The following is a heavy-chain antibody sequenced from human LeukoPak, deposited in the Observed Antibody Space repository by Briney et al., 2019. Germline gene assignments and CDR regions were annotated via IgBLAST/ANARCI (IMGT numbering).Heavy chain of an antibody. V-gene: IGHV3-11*01. D-gene: IGHD4-11*01. CDR1: GFSFSDYY. J-gene: IGHJ4*02. CDR2: IVGSGSTT. Sequence: KSGGSLRLSCAASGFSFSDYYMSWIRQAPGKGLECVSNIVGSGSTTDYADSVKGRFTISRDNAKNSLYLQMNSLRAEDTAVYYCVRGNYGFDYWGQGTLVTVSS. CDR3: VRGNYGFDY.